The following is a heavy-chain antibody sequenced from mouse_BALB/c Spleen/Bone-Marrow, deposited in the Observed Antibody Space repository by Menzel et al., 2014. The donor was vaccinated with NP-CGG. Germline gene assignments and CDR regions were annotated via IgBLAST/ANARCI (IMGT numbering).Heavy chain of an antibody. V-gene: IGHV5-17*02. Sequence: DVKLVESGGGLVQPGGSRKLSCAASGFTFSSFGMHWVRQAPEKGLEWVAYXSSGSSPIFYADTVKGRFTISRDNPKNTLFRQMTSXRSXDTAMYYCTXXXXXXXXXXXXQGTTLTXSS. CDR1: GFTFSSFG. CDR2: XSSGSSPI. J-gene: IGHJ2*01. CDR3: TXXXXXXXXXX.